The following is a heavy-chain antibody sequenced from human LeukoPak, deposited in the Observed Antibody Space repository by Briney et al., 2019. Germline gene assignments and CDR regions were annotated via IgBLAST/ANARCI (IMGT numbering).Heavy chain of an antibody. CDR2: IKSKNDGGTE. Sequence: PGGSLRLSPAHPRDTSKNARGSSGRHGPEEGLDCVCRIKSKNDGGTEDYAAPVKGRFTISRDDSNNTLYLQMNSLKTEDTAVYYCTTDWVGLELGQSDIWGQGTMVTVSS. J-gene: IGHJ3*02. CDR1: RDTSKNAR. CDR3: TTDWVGLELGQSDI. D-gene: IGHD1-7*01. V-gene: IGHV3-15*01.